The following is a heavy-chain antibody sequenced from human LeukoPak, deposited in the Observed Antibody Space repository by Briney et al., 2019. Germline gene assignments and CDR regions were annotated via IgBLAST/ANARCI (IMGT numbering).Heavy chain of an antibody. CDR2: ISSSSSYI. CDR3: ARERDEYSSGWYVYYYYYGMDV. CDR1: GFTFSSYS. J-gene: IGHJ6*02. V-gene: IGHV3-21*01. Sequence: GGSLRLSCAASGFTFSSYSMNWVRQAPGKGLEWVSSISSSSSYIYYADSVKGRFTISRDNAKNSLYLQMDSLRAEDTAVYYCARERDEYSSGWYVYYYYYGMDVWGQGTTVTVSS. D-gene: IGHD6-19*01.